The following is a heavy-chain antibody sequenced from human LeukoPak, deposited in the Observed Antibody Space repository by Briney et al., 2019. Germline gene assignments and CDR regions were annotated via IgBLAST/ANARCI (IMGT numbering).Heavy chain of an antibody. CDR3: ARDLSRGSGYFGTY. V-gene: IGHV1-18*01. J-gene: IGHJ4*02. CDR1: GYTLTTYG. D-gene: IGHD3-22*01. CDR2: ISGDNSNT. Sequence: ASVKVSXKASGYTLTTYGFSWVRQAPGQGLEWMGWISGDNSNTNYAQRFQGRVTMTTDTSTSTAYMELRSLRSDDTAVYYCARDLSRGSGYFGTYWGQGTLVTVSS.